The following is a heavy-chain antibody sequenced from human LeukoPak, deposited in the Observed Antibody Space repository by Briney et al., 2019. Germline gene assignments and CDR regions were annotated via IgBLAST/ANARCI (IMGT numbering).Heavy chain of an antibody. CDR3: ARGGDTSGSVRSPFDI. V-gene: IGHV3-53*01. J-gene: IGHJ3*02. D-gene: IGHD3-22*01. CDR2: IYSGGST. Sequence: GGSLRLSFAASGLTVSSNYMSWVRQAPGKGLDWVAVIYSGGSTYYADCVKGRFTISRDNSKNTLYLQMNSLRAEDTAVYYCARGGDTSGSVRSPFDIWGQGTLVTVSS. CDR1: GLTVSSNY.